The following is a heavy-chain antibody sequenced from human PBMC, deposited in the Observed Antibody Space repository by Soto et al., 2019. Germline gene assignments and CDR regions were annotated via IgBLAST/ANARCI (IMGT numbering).Heavy chain of an antibody. CDR1: GFTFDDYA. V-gene: IGHV3-9*01. CDR3: AKDRASYYYGSGTTPNWFDP. D-gene: IGHD3-10*01. J-gene: IGHJ5*02. Sequence: GGSLRLSCAASGFTFDDYAMHWVRQAPGKGLEWVSGISWNSGSIGYADSVKGRFTISRDNAKNSLYLQMNSLRAEDTALYYCAKDRASYYYGSGTTPNWFDPWGQGTLVTVSS. CDR2: ISWNSGSI.